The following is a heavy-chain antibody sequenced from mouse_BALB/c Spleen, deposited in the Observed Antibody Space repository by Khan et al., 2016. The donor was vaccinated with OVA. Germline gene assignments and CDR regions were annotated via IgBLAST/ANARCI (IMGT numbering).Heavy chain of an antibody. CDR2: IDPFNGGT. D-gene: IGHD4-1*01. Sequence: VRLQQSGPELMKPGTSVKISCKASGYSFTTFYMHWVKQSHGKSLEWVGYIDPFNGGTNYNQKFKGKATLTVDKSSSTAYMHLNSLTSEDSAVYFCTRLGITTWFAYWGQGTLVSVSA. V-gene: IGHV1S135*01. CDR3: TRLGITTWFAY. J-gene: IGHJ3*01. CDR1: GYSFTTFY.